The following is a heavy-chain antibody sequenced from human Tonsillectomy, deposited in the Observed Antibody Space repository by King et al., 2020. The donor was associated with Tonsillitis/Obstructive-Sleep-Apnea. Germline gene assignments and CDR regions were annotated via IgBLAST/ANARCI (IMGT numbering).Heavy chain of an antibody. D-gene: IGHD6-13*01. CDR1: GGTFDSYG. Sequence: QLVQSGAEVKRPGSSVKVSCKASGGTFDSYGFNWVRQAPGQGLEWVGGIIPILRTTNYAQKFQDRFIISADASTSTVYMELSRLRSDDTAIFYCARIGRIAAAGPFDYWGQGTVVTVS. CDR2: IIPILRTT. J-gene: IGHJ4*02. CDR3: ARIGRIAAAGPFDY. V-gene: IGHV1-69*01.